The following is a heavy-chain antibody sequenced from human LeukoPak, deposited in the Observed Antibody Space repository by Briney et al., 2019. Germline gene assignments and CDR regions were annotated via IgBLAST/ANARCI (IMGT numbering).Heavy chain of an antibody. J-gene: IGHJ4*02. CDR3: ARSGGSGSYPYPLFDY. CDR1: GYTFTSYD. V-gene: IGHV1-8*01. CDR2: MNPNSGNT. Sequence: ASVKVSCKASGYTFTSYDINWVRQATGQGLEWMGWMNPNSGNTGYAQKFQGRVTMTRNTSISTAYMELSSLRSEDTAVYYCARSGGSGSYPYPLFDYWGQGTLVTVSS. D-gene: IGHD3-10*01.